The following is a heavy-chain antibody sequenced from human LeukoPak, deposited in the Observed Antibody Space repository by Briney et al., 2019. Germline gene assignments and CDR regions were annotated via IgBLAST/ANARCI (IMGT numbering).Heavy chain of an antibody. CDR3: ARSLANWGYDAFDI. D-gene: IGHD7-27*01. V-gene: IGHV3-21*01. J-gene: IGHJ3*02. Sequence: GGSLRLPCAASGFTFSSYSMNWVRQAPGKGLEWVSSISSSSSYIYYADSVKGRFTISRDNAKNSLYLQMNSLRAEDTAVYYCARSLANWGYDAFDIWGQGTMVTVSS. CDR1: GFTFSSYS. CDR2: ISSSSSYI.